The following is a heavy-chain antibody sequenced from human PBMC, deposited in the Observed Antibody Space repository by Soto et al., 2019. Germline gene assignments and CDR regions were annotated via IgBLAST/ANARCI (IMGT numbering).Heavy chain of an antibody. J-gene: IGHJ2*01. CDR2: ISDSGST. V-gene: IGHV3-23*01. CDR3: AKVFFFSSRRRHTRSLHGLGIPAEPLFDL. D-gene: IGHD2-15*01. Sequence: KRMEWVSTISDSGSTYYTDSVKGRFNISGDNSKHTLYLQMNSLRAEDTAVYYCAKVFFFSSRRRHTRSLHGLGIPAEPLFDL.